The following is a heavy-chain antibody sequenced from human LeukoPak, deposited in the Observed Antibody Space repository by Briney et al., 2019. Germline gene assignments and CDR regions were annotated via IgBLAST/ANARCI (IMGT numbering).Heavy chain of an antibody. CDR1: GFTFSTYW. CDR2: IKQDGSVK. J-gene: IGHJ4*02. Sequence: GGSLRLSCAASGFTFSTYWMSWVRQAPGTGLEWVASIKQDGSVKSYVDSVKGRFTISRDNAKNSLYLQMNSLRAEDTAVYYCARGGYQLLWYWGQGTLVTVSS. CDR3: ARGGYQLLWY. V-gene: IGHV3-7*04. D-gene: IGHD2-2*01.